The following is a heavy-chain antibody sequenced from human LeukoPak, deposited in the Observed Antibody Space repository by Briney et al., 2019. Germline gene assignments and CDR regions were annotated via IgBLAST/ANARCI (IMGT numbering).Heavy chain of an antibody. J-gene: IGHJ4*02. D-gene: IGHD3-22*01. CDR1: GGSISSSSYY. CDR3: ARSRPYYYDSSGYYLNPYFDY. V-gene: IGHV4-39*07. CDR2: IYYSGST. Sequence: SETLSLTCTVSGGSISSSSYYWGWIRQPPGKGLEWIGGIYYSGSTYYNPSLKSRVTISVDTSKNQFSLKLSSVTAADTAVYYCARSRPYYYDSSGYYLNPYFDYWGQGTLVTVSS.